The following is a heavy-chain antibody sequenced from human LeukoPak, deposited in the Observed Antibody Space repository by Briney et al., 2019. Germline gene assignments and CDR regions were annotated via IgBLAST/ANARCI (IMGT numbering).Heavy chain of an antibody. CDR1: GFTFASYS. D-gene: IGHD3-9*01. CDR2: ISGSSGTI. J-gene: IGHJ6*03. CDR3: ARVHWLEFYIDYYMDV. V-gene: IGHV3-48*01. Sequence: GGSLRLSCAASGFTFASYSMNWVRQAPGKGLQWISYISGSSGTIYYADSVKGRFTISRDNAKNSLSLQMNSLRAEDTAVYYCARVHWLEFYIDYYMDVWGKGTTVTISS.